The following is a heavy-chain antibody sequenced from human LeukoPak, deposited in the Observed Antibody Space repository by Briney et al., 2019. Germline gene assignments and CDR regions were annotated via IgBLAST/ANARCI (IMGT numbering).Heavy chain of an antibody. J-gene: IGHJ4*02. CDR3: APIFGDYSDFDS. CDR1: GGSFSNYY. D-gene: IGHD4-17*01. Sequence: SETLSLTCAVYGGSFSNYYLSWVRQPPGKRLEWIGEITHHGGTNYNPSLKSRVTISVDTSKNQFSLKLSSVAAADTAVYYCAPIFGDYSDFDSWGQGTLVTVSS. CDR2: ITHHGGT. V-gene: IGHV4-34*01.